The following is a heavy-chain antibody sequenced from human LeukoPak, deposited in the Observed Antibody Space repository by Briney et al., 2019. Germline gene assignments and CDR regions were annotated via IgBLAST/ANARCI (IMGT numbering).Heavy chain of an antibody. J-gene: IGHJ4*02. CDR2: ISSSSSTI. Sequence: PGGSLRLSCAASGFTFSSYSMNWVRQAPGKGLEWVSYISSSSSTIYYADSVKGRFTISRDNSKNTLYLEMDSLRDEDTAVYYCTKRGRDWGPFDYWGQGTLVTVSS. V-gene: IGHV3-48*02. D-gene: IGHD7-27*01. CDR3: TKRGRDWGPFDY. CDR1: GFTFSSYS.